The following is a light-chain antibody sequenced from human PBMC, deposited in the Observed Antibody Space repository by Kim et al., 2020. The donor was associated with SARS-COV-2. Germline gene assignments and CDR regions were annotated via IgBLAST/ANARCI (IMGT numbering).Light chain of an antibody. CDR3: QQYKSYRT. CDR1: QSISSR. V-gene: IGKV1-5*01. J-gene: IGKJ1*01. Sequence: DIQMTQSPSTLYASVGYRVTITCRASQSISSRLAWYQQKPGKAPKLLIYDASSLQSGVPSRFAGSGSGTEFTLTISSLQPDDFATYYCQQYKSYRTFGQGTKVDIK. CDR2: DAS.